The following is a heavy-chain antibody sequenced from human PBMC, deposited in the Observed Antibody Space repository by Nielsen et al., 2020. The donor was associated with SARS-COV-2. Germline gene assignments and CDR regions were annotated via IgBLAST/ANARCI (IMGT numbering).Heavy chain of an antibody. Sequence: SETLSLTCAVSGGSIFSGDYFWSWIRQPPGKGLEWIGYIYYSGITFYNPSLKSRVTMSVDTSKRQFSLRLTSVSAADTAVYFCARGDLVVVPSPILGLGLFFYYFYLDVWGKGTTVIVSS. CDR3: ARGDLVVVPSPILGLGLFFYYFYLDV. CDR1: GGSIFSGDYF. J-gene: IGHJ6*03. D-gene: IGHD2-2*01. V-gene: IGHV4-30-4*01. CDR2: IYYSGIT.